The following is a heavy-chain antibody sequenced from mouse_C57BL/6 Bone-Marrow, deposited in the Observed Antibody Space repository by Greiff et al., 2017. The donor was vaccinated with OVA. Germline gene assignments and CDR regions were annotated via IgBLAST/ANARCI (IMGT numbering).Heavy chain of an antibody. CDR1: GYTFTSYW. J-gene: IGHJ1*03. CDR2: IDPSDSYT. V-gene: IGHV1-69*01. CDR3: ARRIRGGYFDV. D-gene: IGHD1-1*01. Sequence: QVQLQQSGAELVMPGASVKLSCKASGYTFTSYWMHWVKQRPGQGLEWIGEIDPSDSYTNYNQKFKGKSTLTVDKSSSTAYMQLSSLTSEDSAVYYCARRIRGGYFDVWGTGTTVTVSS.